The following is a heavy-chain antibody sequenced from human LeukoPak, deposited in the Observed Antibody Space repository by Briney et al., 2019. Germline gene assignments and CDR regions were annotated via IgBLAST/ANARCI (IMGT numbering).Heavy chain of an antibody. CDR3: ARGYCSGGSCYSVENWFDP. J-gene: IGHJ5*02. CDR2: INPNSGGT. Sequence: ASXXVSCKAAGYTFTGYYMFWVRQAPGQGLEWMGRINPNSGGTNYAQKFQGRVTMNRDTTISTAYMELSRLRSDDTAVYYCARGYCSGGSCYSVENWFDPWGQGTLVTVSS. D-gene: IGHD2-15*01. V-gene: IGHV1-2*06. CDR1: GYTFTGYY.